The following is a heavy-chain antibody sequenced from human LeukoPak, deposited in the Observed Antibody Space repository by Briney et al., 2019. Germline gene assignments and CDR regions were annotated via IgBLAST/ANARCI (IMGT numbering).Heavy chain of an antibody. CDR3: ASFDYGDNGYFDY. V-gene: IGHV3-48*03. Sequence: GGSLRLSCAASGFTFSSYEMNWVRQAPGKGLEWVSFINSGGSIIFYADSVKGRFTIPRDNAKKSLYLQMNSLRAEDTAFYYCASFDYGDNGYFDYWGQGTLVTVSS. D-gene: IGHD4-17*01. CDR2: INSGGSII. J-gene: IGHJ4*02. CDR1: GFTFSSYE.